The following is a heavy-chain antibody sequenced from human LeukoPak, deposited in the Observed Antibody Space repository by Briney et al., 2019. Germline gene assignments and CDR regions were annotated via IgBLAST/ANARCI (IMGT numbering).Heavy chain of an antibody. CDR3: ARGSTQYSSGWYGLDY. V-gene: IGHV3-74*01. J-gene: IGHJ4*02. CDR1: GFTFSSYW. D-gene: IGHD6-19*01. Sequence: GGSLRLSCAASGFTFSSYWMHWVRQAPGKGLVWVSRVNSDGRGTTYADSVKGRFTISRDNAKNTLYLQMNSLRAEDTAVYYRARGSTQYSSGWYGLDYWGQGTLVTVSS. CDR2: VNSDGRGT.